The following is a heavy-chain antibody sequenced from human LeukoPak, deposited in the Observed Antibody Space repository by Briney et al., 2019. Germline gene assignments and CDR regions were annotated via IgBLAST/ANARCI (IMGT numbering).Heavy chain of an antibody. V-gene: IGHV3-23*01. D-gene: IGHD3-10*01. J-gene: IGHJ4*02. CDR2: ISHTGSDT. Sequence: SGGSLRLSCAASGFTFSSYAMSWVRQAPGKGLEWVSAISHTGSDTYYADSVKDRFSISRDNSKNTLYPQMNSLRAEDTALYYCAKRFYGSGSFYGDWGRGTLVTVSS. CDR3: AKRFYGSGSFYGD. CDR1: GFTFSSYA.